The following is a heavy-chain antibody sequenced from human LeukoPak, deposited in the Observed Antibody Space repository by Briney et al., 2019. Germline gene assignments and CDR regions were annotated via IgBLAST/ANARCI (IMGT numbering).Heavy chain of an antibody. Sequence: SETLSLTCTVSGGSISSGSYYWSWIRQPAGKGLEWIGRIYTSGSTNYNPSLKTRATISVDTSKNQFSLKLSSVTAADTAVYYCARDPRPSTGNYYYYYMDVWGKGTTVTVSS. V-gene: IGHV4-61*02. CDR3: ARDPRPSTGNYYYYYMDV. CDR2: IYTSGST. CDR1: GGSISSGSYY. J-gene: IGHJ6*03. D-gene: IGHD4-11*01.